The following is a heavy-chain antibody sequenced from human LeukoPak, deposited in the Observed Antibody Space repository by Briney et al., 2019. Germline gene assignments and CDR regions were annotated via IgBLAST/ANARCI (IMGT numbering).Heavy chain of an antibody. D-gene: IGHD4-11*01. J-gene: IGHJ5*02. CDR1: GGSISSSSYY. V-gene: IGHV4-39*07. CDR3: ARDETTTNWFDP. Sequence: SETLSLTCTVSGGSISSSSYYWGWIRQPPGKGLEWIGTIYHSGSTSYNPSLKSRVTISVDTSKNQFSLNLNSVTAADTAVYYCARDETTTNWFDPRGQGTLVTVSS. CDR2: IYHSGST.